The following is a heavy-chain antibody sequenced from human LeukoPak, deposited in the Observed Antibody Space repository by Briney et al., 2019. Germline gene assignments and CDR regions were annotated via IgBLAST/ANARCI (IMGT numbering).Heavy chain of an antibody. CDR3: ARGLTRGYTYGGCFDP. Sequence: SETLSHTCTVSGGSISSSDYYWGWIRQPPGKGLEWIASRSTYYSPSLKSGVTISVDTSKNQFSLKLRSVTATDTAVYYCARGLTRGYTYGGCFDPWGQGTLVTVSS. D-gene: IGHD5-12*01. CDR1: GGSISSSDYY. V-gene: IGHV4-39*01. J-gene: IGHJ5*02. CDR2: RST.